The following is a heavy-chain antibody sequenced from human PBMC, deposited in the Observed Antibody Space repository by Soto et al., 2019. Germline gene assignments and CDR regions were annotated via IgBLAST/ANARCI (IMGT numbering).Heavy chain of an antibody. CDR2: VDGSGADT. D-gene: IGHD3-10*01. CDR3: AKGRYGDYYYYYMDV. CDR1: GFTFSSHA. Sequence: GGSLRLSCAASGFTFSSHAMGWLRQAPGTEPEWVAFVDGSGADTSYADSVKGRFTISRDNSENTLYLHMNSLRAEDTAVYFCAKGRYGDYYYYYMDVWGKGTTVTVSS. J-gene: IGHJ6*03. V-gene: IGHV3-23*01.